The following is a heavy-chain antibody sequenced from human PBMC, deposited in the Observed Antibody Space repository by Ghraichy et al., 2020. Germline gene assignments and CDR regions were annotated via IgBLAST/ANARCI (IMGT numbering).Heavy chain of an antibody. Sequence: GGSLRLSCAGSGFTLSGYAMSWVRQAPGKGLEWVSCISGSGRSTYYADSVKGRFTISRDNSKNSLYLQMNSLRAEDTAVSYCAKWTNCSGGSCKLYFDSWVPGTLFTVS. CDR1: GFTLSGYA. V-gene: IGHV3-23*01. J-gene: IGHJ4*02. CDR3: AKWTNCSGGSCKLYFDS. D-gene: IGHD2-15*01. CDR2: ISGSGRST.